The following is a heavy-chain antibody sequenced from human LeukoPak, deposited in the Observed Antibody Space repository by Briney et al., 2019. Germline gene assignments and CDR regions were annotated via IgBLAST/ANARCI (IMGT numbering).Heavy chain of an antibody. Sequence: SETLSLTCTVSGGSISSSSYYWGWIRQPPGKGLEWIGSICYSGSTYYNPSLKSRVTISVDTSKNQFSLKLSSVTAADTAVYYCATGIVGPDYWGQGTLVTVSS. CDR3: ATGIVGPDY. D-gene: IGHD1-26*01. CDR1: GGSISSSSYY. V-gene: IGHV4-39*01. CDR2: ICYSGST. J-gene: IGHJ4*02.